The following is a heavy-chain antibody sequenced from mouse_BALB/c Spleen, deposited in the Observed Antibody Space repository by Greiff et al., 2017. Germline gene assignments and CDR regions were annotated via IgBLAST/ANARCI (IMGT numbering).Heavy chain of an antibody. CDR3: TRDLGQAWFAY. V-gene: IGHV1S22*01. CDR2: IYPGSGST. CDR1: GYTFTSYW. Sequence: LQQPGSELVRPGASVKLSCKASGYTFTSYWMHWVKQRPGQGLEWIGNIYPGSGSTNYDEKFKSKATLTVDTSSSTAYMQLSSLTSEDSAVYYCTRDLGQAWFAYWGQGTLVTVSA. D-gene: IGHD4-1*01. J-gene: IGHJ3*01.